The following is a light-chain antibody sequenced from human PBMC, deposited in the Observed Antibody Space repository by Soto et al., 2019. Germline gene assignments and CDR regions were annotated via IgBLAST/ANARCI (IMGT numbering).Light chain of an antibody. J-gene: IGKJ5*01. Sequence: EVVLTQSPATLSVSPGERATLSCRASQSVSIKLAWYQQKPGQAPRLLIYDASNRATGIPARFSGSGSGTDFTLTISSLEPEDFAVYYCQQRSNWPYITFGQGTRLEIK. CDR2: DAS. CDR1: QSVSIK. CDR3: QQRSNWPYIT. V-gene: IGKV3-11*01.